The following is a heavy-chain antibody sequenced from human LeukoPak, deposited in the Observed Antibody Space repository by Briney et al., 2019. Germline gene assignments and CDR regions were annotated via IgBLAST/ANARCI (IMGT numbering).Heavy chain of an antibody. D-gene: IGHD1-26*01. CDR3: ARGRKVLLTYNWFDP. CDR2: INHSGST. J-gene: IGHJ5*02. Sequence: SETLSLTCAVYGGSFSGYYWSWIRQPPGKGLEWIGEINHSGSTNYNPSLKSRVTISVDTSKNQFSLKLSSVTAADTDVYYCARGRKVLLTYNWFDPWGQGTLVTVS. V-gene: IGHV4-34*01. CDR1: GGSFSGYY.